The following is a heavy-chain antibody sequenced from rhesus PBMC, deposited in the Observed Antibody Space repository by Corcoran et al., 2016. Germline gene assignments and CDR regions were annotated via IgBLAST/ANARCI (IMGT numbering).Heavy chain of an antibody. CDR1: GGSISRNY. CDR3: ARIHSGGWYRFDV. J-gene: IGHJ5-1*01. D-gene: IGHD6-31*01. V-gene: IGHV4-173*01. CDR2: LSGSGGST. Sequence: QLQLQQSGPGLVKPSETLSLTCAAPGGSISRNYCSWLRQPPGKGLEWIGRLSGSGGSTDYNPPLKSRVTISTDTSKNQFSLKLSSVTAADTAVYYCARIHSGGWYRFDVWGAGVLVTVSS.